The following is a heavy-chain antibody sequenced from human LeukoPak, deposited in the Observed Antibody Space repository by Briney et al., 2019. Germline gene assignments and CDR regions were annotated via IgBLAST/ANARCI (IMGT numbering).Heavy chain of an antibody. D-gene: IGHD6-19*01. CDR2: INHSGST. CDR3: ASRYYSSGWFHYYYYMDV. V-gene: IGHV4-34*01. CDR1: GGSFSGYY. Sequence: PSETLSLTCAVYGGSFSGYYWSWIRQPPGKGLEWIGEINHSGSTNYNPSLKSRVTISVDTSKNQFSLKLSSVTAADTAVYYCASRYYSSGWFHYYYYMDVWGKGTTVTISS. J-gene: IGHJ6*03.